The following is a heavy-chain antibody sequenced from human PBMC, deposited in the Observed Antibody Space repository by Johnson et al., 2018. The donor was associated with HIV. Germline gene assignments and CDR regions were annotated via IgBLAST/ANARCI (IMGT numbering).Heavy chain of an antibody. CDR3: ARARDRSSSRDAFDI. J-gene: IGHJ3*02. CDR2: IRNDGSNK. Sequence: QVQLVESGGGVVQPGRSLRLSCAASGFTFSSYAMHWVRQAPGKGLEWVAFIRNDGSNKYYADSVKGRFTISRDNSKNTLYLQMNSLRAEDTAVYYCARARDRSSSRDAFDIWGHGTMVTVSS. D-gene: IGHD6-13*01. V-gene: IGHV3-30-3*01. CDR1: GFTFSSYA.